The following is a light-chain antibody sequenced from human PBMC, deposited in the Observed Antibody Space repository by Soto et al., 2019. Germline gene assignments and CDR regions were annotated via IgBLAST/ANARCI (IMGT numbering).Light chain of an antibody. CDR3: QQYYDYPRT. CDR1: QDIRNY. J-gene: IGKJ1*01. V-gene: IGKV1-33*01. CDR2: AAS. Sequence: DIQMTQSPSSLSASVGDRVTITCEASQDIRNYLNWYQQKPGKAPKVLIYAASTLQTGAPSRFSGSGSGTDFILTINWLQSEDFATYYCQQYYDYPRTFGQGTKVDIK.